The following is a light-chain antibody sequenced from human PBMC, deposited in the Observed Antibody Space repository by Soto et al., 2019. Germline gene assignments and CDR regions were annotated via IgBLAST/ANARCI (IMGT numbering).Light chain of an antibody. CDR2: DAS. CDR3: QQRRSWPPA. Sequence: EIVLTQSPATLSLSPGARATLSCRASQSVNNYLAWYQQKPGQAPRLLISDASNRATGIPARFSGSRSGTDFTLTISSLEPEDFAVYYCQQRRSWPPAFGGGTKVEIK. CDR1: QSVNNY. J-gene: IGKJ4*01. V-gene: IGKV3-11*01.